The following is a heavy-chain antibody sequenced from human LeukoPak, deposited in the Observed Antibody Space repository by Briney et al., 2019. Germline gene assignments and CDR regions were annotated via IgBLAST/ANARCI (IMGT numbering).Heavy chain of an antibody. V-gene: IGHV3-48*03. D-gene: IGHD2-2*01. CDR3: ARDGVVVPAAIYNYYYGMDV. CDR2: ISSSGSTI. CDR1: GFTFSSYE. J-gene: IGHJ6*04. Sequence: GGSLRLSRAASGFTFSSYEMNWVRQAPGKGLEWVSYISSSGSTIYYADSVKGRFTISRDNAKNSLYLQMSSLRAEDTAVYYCARDGVVVPAAIYNYYYGMDVWGKGTTVTVSS.